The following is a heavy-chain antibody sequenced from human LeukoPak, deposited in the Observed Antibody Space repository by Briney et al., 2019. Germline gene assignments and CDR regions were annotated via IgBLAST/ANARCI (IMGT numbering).Heavy chain of an antibody. CDR3: ARGGSFTMVRGVINTGNDY. Sequence: PGGSLRLSCAASGFTFSSYAMHWVRQAPGKGLEYVSAFSSNGGSTYYANSVKGRFTISRDNSKNTLYLQMGSLRAEDMAVYYCARGGSFTMVRGVINTGNDYWGQGTLVTVSS. D-gene: IGHD3-10*01. J-gene: IGHJ4*02. CDR1: GFTFSSYA. CDR2: FSSNGGST. V-gene: IGHV3-64*01.